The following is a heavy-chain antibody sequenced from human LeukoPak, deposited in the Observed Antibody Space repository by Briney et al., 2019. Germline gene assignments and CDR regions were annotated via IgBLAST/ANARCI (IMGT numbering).Heavy chain of an antibody. D-gene: IGHD2-15*01. Sequence: GGSLRLSCAASGFTFSHAWMTWVRQAPGKGLEWVGRIKSKTDGGTTGYAAPVKGRFTISRDDSKNTLYLQMNSLKIEDTAVYYCTTEDIVVVAGAYDPWGQGTLVTVSS. V-gene: IGHV3-15*01. J-gene: IGHJ5*02. CDR3: TTEDIVVVAGAYDP. CDR1: GFTFSHAW. CDR2: IKSKTDGGTT.